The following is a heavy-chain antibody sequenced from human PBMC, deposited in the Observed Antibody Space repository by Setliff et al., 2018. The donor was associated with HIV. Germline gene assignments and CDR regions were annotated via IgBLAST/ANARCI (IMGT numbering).Heavy chain of an antibody. CDR2: FDPEDGET. CDR3: ATARSSGRYGYYYYMDV. J-gene: IGHJ6*03. Sequence: ASVKVSCKASGYIFTSYYLQWVRQAPGQGFEWMGGFDPEDGETIYAQKFQGRVTMTEDTSTDTAYMELSSLRSEDTAVYYCATARSSGRYGYYYYMDVWGKGTTVTVSS. D-gene: IGHD1-26*01. V-gene: IGHV1-24*01. CDR1: GYIFTSYY.